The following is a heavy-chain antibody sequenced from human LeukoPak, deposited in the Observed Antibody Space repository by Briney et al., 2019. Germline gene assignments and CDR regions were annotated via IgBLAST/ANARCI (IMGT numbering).Heavy chain of an antibody. Sequence: SETLSLTCSVSGGSIISKTSYWGWIRQPPGKGLEWIGSMYYSGSSYYNPSLKSRVTISVDKSKNQFSLKLNSVTAADTAVYYCAREGYYDSRGYHYFDNWGQGTLVTVSS. CDR1: GGSIISKTSY. CDR2: MYYSGSS. D-gene: IGHD3-22*01. CDR3: AREGYYDSRGYHYFDN. V-gene: IGHV4-39*07. J-gene: IGHJ4*02.